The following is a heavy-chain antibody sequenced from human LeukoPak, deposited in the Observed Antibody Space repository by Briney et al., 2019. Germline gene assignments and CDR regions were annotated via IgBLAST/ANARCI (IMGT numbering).Heavy chain of an antibody. CDR3: AREKLDTRGYVDY. CDR2: IKQDGTDK. Sequence: PGGSLRLSCAGSGFTFSTYWMSWVRQAPGKGLDWVANIKQDGTDKYYVDSVKGRFTISRDNAKNLLYLQMNSLRAEDTAVYYCAREKLDTRGYVDYWGQGTLVTVSS. D-gene: IGHD3-22*01. V-gene: IGHV3-7*01. J-gene: IGHJ4*02. CDR1: GFTFSTYW.